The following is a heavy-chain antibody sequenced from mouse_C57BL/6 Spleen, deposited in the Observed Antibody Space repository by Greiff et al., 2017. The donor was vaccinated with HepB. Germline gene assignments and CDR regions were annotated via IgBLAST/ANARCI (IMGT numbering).Heavy chain of an antibody. CDR1: GYTFTSYW. CDR2: IHPNSGST. J-gene: IGHJ2*01. Sequence: QVQLQHPGAELVKPGASVKLSCKASGYTFTSYWMHWVKQRPGQGLEWIGMIHPNSGSTNYNEKFKSKATLTVDKSSSTAYMQLSSLTSEDSAVYYCASDSSGYDFDYWGQGTTLTVSS. D-gene: IGHD3-2*02. CDR3: ASDSSGYDFDY. V-gene: IGHV1-64*01.